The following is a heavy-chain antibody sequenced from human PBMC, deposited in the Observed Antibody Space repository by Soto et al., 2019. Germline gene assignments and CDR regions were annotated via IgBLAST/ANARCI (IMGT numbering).Heavy chain of an antibody. CDR2: IYYSGST. CDR3: ARENREPAFDY. CDR1: GGSISSGDYY. V-gene: IGHV4-30-4*01. J-gene: IGHJ4*02. Sequence: PSETLSLTCTVSGGSISSGDYYWSWIRQPPGKGLEWIGYIYYSGSTYYDPSLKSRVTISVDTSKNQFSLKLSSVTAADTAVYYCARENREPAFDYWGQGTLVTVSS.